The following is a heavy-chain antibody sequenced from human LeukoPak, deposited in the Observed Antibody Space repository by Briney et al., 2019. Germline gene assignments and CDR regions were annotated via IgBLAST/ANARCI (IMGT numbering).Heavy chain of an antibody. Sequence: GESLKISCKGSGYSFSSYWIAWVRQMPGKGLEWMGIIYPGDSDTRYSTSFQGQVTISADKSISTAYLQWSSLKASDIAMYYCARLKTTVTPRDLDYWGQGTLVTVSS. CDR3: ARLKTTVTPRDLDY. CDR2: IYPGDSDT. J-gene: IGHJ4*02. D-gene: IGHD4-17*01. V-gene: IGHV5-51*01. CDR1: GYSFSSYW.